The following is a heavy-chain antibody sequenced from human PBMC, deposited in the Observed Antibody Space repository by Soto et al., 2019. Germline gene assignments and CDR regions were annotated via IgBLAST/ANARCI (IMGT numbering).Heavy chain of an antibody. Sequence: ASVKVSCKASGYTFTSYAMHWVRQAPGQRLEWMGWINAGNGNTNYSQKFQGRVTMTRDTSTSTVYMELSSLRSEDTAVYYCARGRYNWNNYDYWGQGTVVTVSS. V-gene: IGHV1-3*01. J-gene: IGHJ4*02. CDR1: GYTFTSYA. CDR2: INAGNGNT. CDR3: ARGRYNWNNYDY. D-gene: IGHD1-20*01.